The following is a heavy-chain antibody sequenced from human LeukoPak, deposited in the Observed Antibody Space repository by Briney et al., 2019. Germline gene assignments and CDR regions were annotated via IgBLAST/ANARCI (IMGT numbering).Heavy chain of an antibody. J-gene: IGHJ4*02. D-gene: IGHD3-22*01. V-gene: IGHV4-30-4*01. CDR2: IYYSGST. CDR1: GVSISSGDYY. CDR3: ARVSGYYYDSSILHPAELDY. Sequence: SQTLSLTCTVSGVSISSGDYYWSWIRQPPGKGLEWIGYIYYSGSTYYNPSLKSRVTISVDTSKNQFSLKLSSVTAADTAVYYCARVSGYYYDSSILHPAELDYWGQGTLVTVSS.